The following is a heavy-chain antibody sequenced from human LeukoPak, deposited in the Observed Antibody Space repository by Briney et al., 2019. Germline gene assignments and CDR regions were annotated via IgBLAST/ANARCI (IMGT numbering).Heavy chain of an antibody. CDR1: GYSFSSYW. Sequence: GESLKISCKGSGYSFSSYWIGWGRQLPGKGLEGMGIIYPGDSDTRYSPSFQGQVTISADKSITTAYLQWSSLKASDTAMYYCARLYRGGDRGSPPSAFDYWGQGTLVTVSS. V-gene: IGHV5-51*01. CDR2: IYPGDSDT. CDR3: ARLYRGGDRGSPPSAFDY. J-gene: IGHJ4*02. D-gene: IGHD2-21*02.